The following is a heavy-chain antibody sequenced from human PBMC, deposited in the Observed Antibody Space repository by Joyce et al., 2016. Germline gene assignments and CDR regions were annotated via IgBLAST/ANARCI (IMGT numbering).Heavy chain of an antibody. CDR1: GFTFISHA. D-gene: IGHD3-10*01. J-gene: IGHJ4*02. V-gene: IGHV3-23*01. CDR2: ISDRGTRT. CDR3: TRRGEHRGGYFSEDDF. Sequence: EVQLLQSGGGLVQPGGSLRLSCEASGFTFISHAMSWVRLAPARGLEWVSHISDRGTRTFYADSVKGRFIISRDNSKNTLFLQMNSLTAEDTAVYYGTRRGEHRGGYFSEDDFWGQGVLVTVSS.